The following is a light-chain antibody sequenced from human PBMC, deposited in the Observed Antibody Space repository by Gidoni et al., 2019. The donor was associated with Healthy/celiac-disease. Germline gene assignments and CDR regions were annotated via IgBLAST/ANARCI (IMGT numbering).Light chain of an antibody. J-gene: IGKJ1*01. CDR1: QSISSY. Sequence: DSQMIQSPSSLSASVVDRVTITCRASQSISSYLNWYQQKPGKAPKLLIYAASSLQSGVPSRFSGSGSGRDFTLTISSLQPEDFATYHCQQSYSTPRFGQGTKVEIK. CDR2: AAS. CDR3: QQSYSTPR. V-gene: IGKV1-39*01.